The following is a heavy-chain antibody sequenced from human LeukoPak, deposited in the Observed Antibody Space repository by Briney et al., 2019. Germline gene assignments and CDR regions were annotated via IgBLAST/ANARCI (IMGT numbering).Heavy chain of an antibody. CDR3: ARGRGFYDSSGYYLHFDY. CDR2: TNHSGST. V-gene: IGHV4-34*01. D-gene: IGHD3-22*01. CDR1: VGSFSGYY. Sequence: SETLSLTCAVYVGSFSGYYGSWIRQPPGRGLEWIGETNHSGSTNYNPSLKSRVTISVDTSKNQFSLTLSSVTAADTAMYYCARGRGFYDSSGYYLHFDYWGQGTLVTVSS. J-gene: IGHJ4*02.